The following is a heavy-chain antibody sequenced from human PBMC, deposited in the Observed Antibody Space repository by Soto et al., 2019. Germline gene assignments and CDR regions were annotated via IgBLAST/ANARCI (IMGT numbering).Heavy chain of an antibody. CDR2: ISSSSSHI. Sequence: GALRLSCAASGFTFSSYIMNWVRQAPGKGLEWVSSISSSSSHIYYADSVKGRFTISRDNAKNSLYLQMNSLRAEDTAVYYCARDXGSANYDFWSGYPALDYWGQGTLVTVSS. CDR3: ARDXGSANYDFWSGYPALDY. V-gene: IGHV3-21*01. CDR1: GFTFSSYI. J-gene: IGHJ4*02. D-gene: IGHD3-3*01.